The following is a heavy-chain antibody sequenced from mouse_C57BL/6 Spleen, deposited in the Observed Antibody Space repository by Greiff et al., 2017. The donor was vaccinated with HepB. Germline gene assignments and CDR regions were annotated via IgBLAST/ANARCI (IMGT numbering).Heavy chain of an antibody. D-gene: IGHD2-3*01. CDR2: IHPSDSDT. CDR3: AIGGGYYDGAWFSY. J-gene: IGHJ3*01. Sequence: QVQLQQSGAELVKPGASVKVSCKASGYTFTSYWMHWVKQRPGQGLEWIGRIHPSDSDTNYKQKFKGKATLTVDKSSCTAYMQLSSRNSEDSAVYYCAIGGGYYDGAWFSYWGQGTLVTVSA. V-gene: IGHV1-74*01. CDR1: GYTFTSYW.